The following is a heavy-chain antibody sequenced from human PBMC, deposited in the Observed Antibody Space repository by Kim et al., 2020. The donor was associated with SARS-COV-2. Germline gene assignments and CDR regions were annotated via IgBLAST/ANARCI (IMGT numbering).Heavy chain of an antibody. D-gene: IGHD3-16*02. CDR2: INPSGGST. CDR3: ARDGDYVWGSYPQYYFDY. CDR1: GYTFTSYY. J-gene: IGHJ4*02. V-gene: IGHV1-46*01. Sequence: ASVKVSCKASGYTFTSYYMHWVRQAPGQGLEWMGIINPSGGSTSYAQKFQGRVTMTRDTSTSTVYMELSSLRSEDTAVYYCARDGDYVWGSYPQYYFDYWGQGTLVTVSS.